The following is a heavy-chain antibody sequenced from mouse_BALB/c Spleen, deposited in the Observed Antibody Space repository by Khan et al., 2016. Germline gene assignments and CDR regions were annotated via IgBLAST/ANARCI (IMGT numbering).Heavy chain of an antibody. J-gene: IGHJ4*01. Sequence: QVQLQQSGAELMKPGASVKISCKATSYTFSNYWIEWVKQRPGHGLEWIGEILSGSDTNNYNEKFKGKATFTADTSSNTAYMQLSSLTSEDSSVYYCARAPYYGNYDYVMDYWGQGTSVTVSS. V-gene: IGHV1-9*01. CDR3: ARAPYYGNYDYVMDY. CDR1: SYTFSNYW. CDR2: ILSGSDTN. D-gene: IGHD2-10*01.